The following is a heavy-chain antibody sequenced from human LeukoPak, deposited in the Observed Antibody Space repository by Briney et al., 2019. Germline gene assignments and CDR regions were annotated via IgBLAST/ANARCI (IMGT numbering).Heavy chain of an antibody. CDR2: IYYSGST. Sequence: SETLSLTCTVSGGSISSSSYYWGWIRQPPGKGLEWIGSIYYSGSTYYNPSLKSRVTISVDTSKNQFSLKLSSVTAADTAVYYCAKEWDYYDSSGSFDYWGQGTLVTVSS. CDR1: GGSISSSSYY. V-gene: IGHV4-39*07. J-gene: IGHJ4*02. CDR3: AKEWDYYDSSGSFDY. D-gene: IGHD3-22*01.